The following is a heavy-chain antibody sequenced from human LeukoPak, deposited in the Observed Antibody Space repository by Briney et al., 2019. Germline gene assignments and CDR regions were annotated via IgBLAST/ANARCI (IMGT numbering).Heavy chain of an antibody. J-gene: IGHJ6*02. CDR2: IYSGGST. D-gene: IGHD2-15*01. CDR1: AFTVSSSY. V-gene: IGHV3-53*01. CDR3: ARANPKYCSGGGCYYYYGMEV. Sequence: GGSLRLSCAASAFTVSSSYMSWVRQAPGKGLEWVSVIYSGGSTYYADSVTGRLTISRDNSKNTLYLQMNSLRVDDTAVYYCARANPKYCSGGGCYYYYGMEVWGQGTTVTVSS.